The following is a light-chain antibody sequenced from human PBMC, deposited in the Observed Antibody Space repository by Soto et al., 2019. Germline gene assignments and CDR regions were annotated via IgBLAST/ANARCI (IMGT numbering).Light chain of an antibody. CDR1: NSDLGGYNY. CDR3: SSYTSSGTLV. J-gene: IGLJ1*01. Sequence: QSALTQPASVSGSPGQSITVSCTGTNSDLGGYNYVSWYQHHPGKAAKLMIYEVSNRPSGVSNRFSGSKSGNTASLAISGLQAEDEADYYCSSYTSSGTLVFGTGTKLTVL. CDR2: EVS. V-gene: IGLV2-14*01.